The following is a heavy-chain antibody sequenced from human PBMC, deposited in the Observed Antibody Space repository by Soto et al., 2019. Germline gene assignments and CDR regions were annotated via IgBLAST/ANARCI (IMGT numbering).Heavy chain of an antibody. CDR1: GFTFSNYE. Sequence: GGSLRLSCAAAGFTFSNYEMHWVRQAPGKGLEYVSGISNSGGHTDYASSVKGRFTISRDNSENTLYLQMGSLRAEDMALYYCAKVDTAMVTPYYYGMDVWGQGTTVTVSS. CDR2: ISNSGGHT. J-gene: IGHJ6*02. V-gene: IGHV3-64*01. CDR3: AKVDTAMVTPYYYGMDV. D-gene: IGHD5-18*01.